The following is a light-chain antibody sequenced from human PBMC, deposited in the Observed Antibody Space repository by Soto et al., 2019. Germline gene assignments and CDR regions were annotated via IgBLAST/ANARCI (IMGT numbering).Light chain of an antibody. CDR2: GAS. CDR1: QSVSSNY. CDR3: QQYGTSPT. J-gene: IGKJ3*01. V-gene: IGKV3-20*01. Sequence: EIVLTQSPGTLSLSPGERGTLSCRASQSVSSNYLAWYQHKPGQAPRLLIYGASSRATGIPDRFSGSGSGTDFTLTISRLEPEDFAVYYCQQYGTSPTFGPGTKVDI.